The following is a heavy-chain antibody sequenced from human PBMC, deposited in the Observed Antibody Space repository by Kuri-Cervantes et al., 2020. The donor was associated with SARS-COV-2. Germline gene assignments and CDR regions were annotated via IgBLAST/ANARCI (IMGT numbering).Heavy chain of an antibody. V-gene: IGHV3-23*01. Sequence: GESLKISCAASGFTFSSYAMSWVRQAPGKGLEWVSAISGSGGSTYYADSVKGRFTISRGDTKNSLNLQMNSLRAEDTAVYYCARGGTDFWSGYSEDLGYWGQGTLVTVSS. CDR2: ISGSGGST. J-gene: IGHJ4*02. CDR1: GFTFSSYA. CDR3: ARGGTDFWSGYSEDLGY. D-gene: IGHD3-3*01.